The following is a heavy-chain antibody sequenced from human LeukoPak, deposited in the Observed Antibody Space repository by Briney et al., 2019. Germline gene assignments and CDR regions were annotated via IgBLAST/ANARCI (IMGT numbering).Heavy chain of an antibody. V-gene: IGHV1-2*02. Sequence: AASVKVSCKASGYTFTGYYMHWVRQAPGQGLEWMGWINPNSGGTNYAQKFQGRVTMTRDTSISTAYMELSRLRSEDTAVYYCARATSGQQPLSALLDYGIDVWAQGTTVTVSS. CDR3: ARATSGQQPLSALLDYGIDV. CDR1: GYTFTGYY. D-gene: IGHD6-13*01. CDR2: INPNSGGT. J-gene: IGHJ6*02.